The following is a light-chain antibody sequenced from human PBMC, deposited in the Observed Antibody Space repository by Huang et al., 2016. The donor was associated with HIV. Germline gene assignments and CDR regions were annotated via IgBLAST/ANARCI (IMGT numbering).Light chain of an antibody. Sequence: EIVLTQSPGTLSLSPGVRATLSCRASQSVNNNYLAWYQVRPGQAPRLLIDGASTRATGIPDRFSGSGSGTDFTLTISRLEPEDFAVYSCQYYGSSPLTFGGGTKVEI. CDR1: QSVNNNY. V-gene: IGKV3-20*01. CDR2: GAS. CDR3: QYYGSSPLT. J-gene: IGKJ4*01.